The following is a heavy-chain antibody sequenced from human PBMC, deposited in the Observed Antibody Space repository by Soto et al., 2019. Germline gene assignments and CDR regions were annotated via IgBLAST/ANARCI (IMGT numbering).Heavy chain of an antibody. J-gene: IGHJ4*02. V-gene: IGHV1-18*01. CDR1: GYTFTSYG. Sequence: GASVKVSCKASGYTFTSYGISWVRQAPGQGLEWMGWISAYNGNTNYAQKLQGRVTMTTDTSTSTAYMELRSLRSDDTAVYYCASAYYDILTGYYSFDYWGQGTLVTVAS. CDR3: ASAYYDILTGYYSFDY. CDR2: ISAYNGNT. D-gene: IGHD3-9*01.